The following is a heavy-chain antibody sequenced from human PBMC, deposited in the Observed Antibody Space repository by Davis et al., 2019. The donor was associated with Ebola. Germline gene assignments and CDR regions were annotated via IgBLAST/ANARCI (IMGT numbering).Heavy chain of an antibody. CDR3: AREETTVTTLWFDP. J-gene: IGHJ5*02. CDR2: ISAYNGNT. V-gene: IGHV1-18*01. Sequence: ASVKVSCKASGGTFSSYGISWVRQAPGQGLEWMGWISAYNGNTNYAQTLQGRVTMTTDTSTSTAYMELRSLRSDDTAVYYCAREETTVTTLWFDPWGQGTLVTVSS. D-gene: IGHD4-17*01. CDR1: GGTFSSYG.